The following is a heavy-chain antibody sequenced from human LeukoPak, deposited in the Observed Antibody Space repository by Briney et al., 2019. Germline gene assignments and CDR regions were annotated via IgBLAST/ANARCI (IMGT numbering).Heavy chain of an antibody. CDR3: ARQRAFDI. V-gene: IGHV4-59*08. CDR1: GGSISSYY. CDR2: IYYSGST. J-gene: IGHJ3*02. Sequence: SETLSLTCTVSGGSISSYYWSWIRQPPGKGLEWIGYIYYSGSTNYNPSLKSRVTISVDTSKNQFSLKLTSVTAADTAVYYCARQRAFDIWGQGTMVTVSS.